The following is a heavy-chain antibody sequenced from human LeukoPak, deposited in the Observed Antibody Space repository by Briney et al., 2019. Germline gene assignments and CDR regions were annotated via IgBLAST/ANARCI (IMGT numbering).Heavy chain of an antibody. V-gene: IGHV3-74*01. D-gene: IGHD3-22*01. CDR3: AREVYYYDSSGSFRGWFDP. CDR1: GFTFSSYW. J-gene: IGHJ5*02. CDR2: INSDGSST. Sequence: GGSPRLSCSASGFTFSSYWMHWVRQAPGKGLVWVSRINSDGSSTSYADSVKGRFTISRDNAKNTLYLQMNSLRAEDTAVYYCAREVYYYDSSGSFRGWFDPWGQGTLVTVSS.